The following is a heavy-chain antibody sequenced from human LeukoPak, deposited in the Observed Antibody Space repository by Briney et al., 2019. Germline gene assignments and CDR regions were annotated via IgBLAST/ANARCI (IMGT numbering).Heavy chain of an antibody. CDR3: ARGSVGCYKDNWFDP. V-gene: IGHV3-64*01. J-gene: IGHJ5*02. CDR2: ISSNGGST. CDR1: GFTFSSYA. D-gene: IGHD6-19*01. Sequence: GGSLRLSCAASGFTFSSYAMHWVRQAPGKGLEYVSAISSNGGSTYYANSVKGRFTISRDNSKNTLYLQMGSLRAEDMAVYYCARGSVGCYKDNWFDPWGQGTLVTVSS.